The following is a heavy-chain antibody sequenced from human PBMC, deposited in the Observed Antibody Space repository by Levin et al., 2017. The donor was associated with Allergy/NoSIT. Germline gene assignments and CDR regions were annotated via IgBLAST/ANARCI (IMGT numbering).Heavy chain of an antibody. CDR1: GFTSSSCG. V-gene: IGHV3-30*18. Sequence: SCAASGFTSSSCGMHWVRQAPGEGLEWVAVITYGVGNKYYADSVKGRFTISRDDAKNTVYLEMNSLRDEDTAVYYCAKEQSSGFYRTADYWGQGTLVTVSS. J-gene: IGHJ4*02. CDR2: ITYGVGNK. D-gene: IGHD6-19*01. CDR3: AKEQSSGFYRTADY.